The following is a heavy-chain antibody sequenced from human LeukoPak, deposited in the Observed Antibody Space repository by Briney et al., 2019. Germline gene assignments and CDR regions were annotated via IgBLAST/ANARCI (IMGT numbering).Heavy chain of an antibody. CDR2: IYTSGST. D-gene: IGHD6-13*01. CDR3: ARGGEQQLVTYFDY. Sequence: SETLSLTCTVSSDSISSGSYYWRWIRQPAGRGLEWIGRIYTSGSTNYNPSLKSRVTISVDTYKNQFCLKLSLVAEAEAAVYCWARGGEQQLVTYFDYRGQGTLVTVSS. J-gene: IGHJ4*02. CDR1: SDSISSGSYY. V-gene: IGHV4-61*02.